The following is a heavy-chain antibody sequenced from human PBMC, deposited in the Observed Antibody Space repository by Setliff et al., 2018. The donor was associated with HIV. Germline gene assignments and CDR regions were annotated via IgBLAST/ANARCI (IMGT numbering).Heavy chain of an antibody. J-gene: IGHJ3*02. V-gene: IGHV4-59*11. CDR1: GGSITGHY. CDR3: ARQSDFRSGYYDGAFDI. CDR2: IHYSGSS. Sequence: SETLSLTCTVSGGSITGHYWSWIRQPPGKGLEWIGYIHYSGSSNYNPSLKSRVSISLDTSKKQVSLKLNSVTAADTAVYYCARQSDFRSGYYDGAFDIWGQGTMVTVSS. D-gene: IGHD3-3*01.